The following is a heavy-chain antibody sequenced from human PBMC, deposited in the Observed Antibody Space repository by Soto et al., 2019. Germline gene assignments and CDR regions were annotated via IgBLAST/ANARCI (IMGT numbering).Heavy chain of an antibody. CDR3: AMVVVSATPTPQDV. J-gene: IGHJ6*04. CDR1: GYTFTRYG. D-gene: IGHD2-15*01. CDR2: INTYNGNT. Sequence: QVQLVQSGAEVKNPGASVKVSCKASGYTFTRYGIGWARQAPGQGLEWMGWINTYNGNTNYAQNVQGRVTLTTDTSTRTAYMERGSRRYNDTPIYYCAMVVVSATPTPQDVGAKGPTLIAPS. V-gene: IGHV1-18*01.